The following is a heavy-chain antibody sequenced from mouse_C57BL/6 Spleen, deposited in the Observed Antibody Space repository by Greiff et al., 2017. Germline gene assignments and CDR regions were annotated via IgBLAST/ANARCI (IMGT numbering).Heavy chain of an antibody. Sequence: EVQLQQSGPELVKPGASVKMSCKASGYTFTDYNMHWVKQSHGKSLEWIGYINPNNGGTSYNQKFKGKATLTVNKSSSTAYMELRSLTSEDAAFYYCARGPTFHLELYYDYAWFAYWGQGTLVTVSA. CDR2: INPNNGGT. J-gene: IGHJ3*01. CDR1: GYTFTDYN. D-gene: IGHD2-4*01. CDR3: ARGPTFHLELYYDYAWFAY. V-gene: IGHV1-22*01.